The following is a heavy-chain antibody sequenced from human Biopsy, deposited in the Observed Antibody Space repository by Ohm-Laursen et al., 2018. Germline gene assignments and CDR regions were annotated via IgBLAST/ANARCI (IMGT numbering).Heavy chain of an antibody. J-gene: IGHJ5*02. CDR3: ARGDYFDSNGYFWFDP. Sequence: TLSFTCTVSGGSISSGGSYWSWICQRPGKGLEWIGYIFNSANTYYNPSLKNLITISGDTSKNQFSLKLNSVTAADTAVYYCARGDYFDSNGYFWFDPWGQGTLVTVSS. CDR1: GGSISSGGSY. CDR2: IFNSANT. V-gene: IGHV4-31*01. D-gene: IGHD3-22*01.